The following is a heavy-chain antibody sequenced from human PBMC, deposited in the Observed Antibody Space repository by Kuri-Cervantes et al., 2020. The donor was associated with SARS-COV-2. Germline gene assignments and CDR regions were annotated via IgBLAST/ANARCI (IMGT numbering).Heavy chain of an antibody. J-gene: IGHJ4*02. Sequence: KVSCKGSGYSFTSYWIGWVRQMPGKGLEWMGIIYPGDSYTNYSPSFQGHVTISADKSISTAYLQWSSLKASDTAMYYCARHDSSGYYFFFPDYWGQGTLVTVSS. V-gene: IGHV5-51*01. CDR3: ARHDSSGYYFFFPDY. CDR1: GYSFTSYW. D-gene: IGHD3-22*01. CDR2: IYPGDSYT.